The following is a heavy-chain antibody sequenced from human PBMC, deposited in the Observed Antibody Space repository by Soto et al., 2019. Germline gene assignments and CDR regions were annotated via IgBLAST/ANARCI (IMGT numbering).Heavy chain of an antibody. Sequence: PSQTLSLTCAISGDSVSSNSAAWNWIRQSPSRGLEWLGRTYYRSKWYNDYAVSVKSRITINPDTSKNQFSLQLNSVTPEDTAVYYCARGPLISTSWYAIFDYWGQGTLVTVSS. J-gene: IGHJ4*02. CDR3: ARGPLISTSWYAIFDY. V-gene: IGHV6-1*01. CDR2: TYYRSKWYN. CDR1: GDSVSSNSAA. D-gene: IGHD6-13*01.